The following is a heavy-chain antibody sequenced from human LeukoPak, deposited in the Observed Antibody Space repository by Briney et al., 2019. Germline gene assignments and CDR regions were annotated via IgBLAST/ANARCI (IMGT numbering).Heavy chain of an antibody. J-gene: IGHJ4*02. Sequence: ASVKVSCKASGYAFTGYYMHWVRQAPGQGLEWMGWINPNSGGANYAQKFQGRVTMTRDTSISTAYMELSRLRSDDTAVYYCARAKEQWLVGGYDYWGQGTLVTVSS. V-gene: IGHV1-2*02. CDR1: GYAFTGYY. CDR2: INPNSGGA. CDR3: ARAKEQWLVGGYDY. D-gene: IGHD6-19*01.